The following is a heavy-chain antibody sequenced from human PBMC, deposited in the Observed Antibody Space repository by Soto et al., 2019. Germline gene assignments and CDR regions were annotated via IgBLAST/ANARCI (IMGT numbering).Heavy chain of an antibody. J-gene: IGHJ6*02. D-gene: IGHD2-2*01. V-gene: IGHV1-69*13. CDR1: GGNFRRYA. CDR3: VFGDCTSSSCSYYFYGLDA. CDR2: ILPIFGSP. Sequence: GASVKVSCKASGGNFRRYAISWVRQAPGQGLEWMGGILPIFGSPSHAQKFRDRVTITADESTSTAYLELTSLTSEDTAIYYCVFGDCTSSSCSYYFYGLDAWGQGTTVTVSS.